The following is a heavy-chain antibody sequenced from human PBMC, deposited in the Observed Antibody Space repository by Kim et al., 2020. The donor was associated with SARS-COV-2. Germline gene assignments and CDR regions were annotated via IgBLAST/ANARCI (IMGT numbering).Heavy chain of an antibody. V-gene: IGHV1-69*01. Sequence: AQRFQGRVTISADESTSTAYMELSSLRSEDTAVYYCARDKITEVTGSSFDYWGQGTLVTVSS. CDR3: ARDKITEVTGSSFDY. J-gene: IGHJ4*02. D-gene: IGHD2-8*02.